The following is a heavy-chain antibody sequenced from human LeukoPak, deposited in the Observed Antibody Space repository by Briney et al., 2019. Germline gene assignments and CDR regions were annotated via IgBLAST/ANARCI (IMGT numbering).Heavy chain of an antibody. Sequence: GGSLRLSCAASGFTFSIYEMNWVRQAPGKGLEWVSSSSGSTIYYADSVKGRFTISRDNAKNSLYLQMSSLRAEDTAVYYCARDLDGNSIWCFDLWGRGTLVTVSS. D-gene: IGHD4-23*01. J-gene: IGHJ2*01. V-gene: IGHV3-48*03. CDR3: ARDLDGNSIWCFDL. CDR1: GFTFSIYE. CDR2: SSSGSTI.